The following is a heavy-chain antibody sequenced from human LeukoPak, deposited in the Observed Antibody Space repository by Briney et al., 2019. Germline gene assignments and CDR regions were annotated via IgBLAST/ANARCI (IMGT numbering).Heavy chain of an antibody. CDR1: GGSFSGYY. D-gene: IGHD2-2*01. CDR3: ASITSEGRIDN. CDR2: INHSGST. J-gene: IGHJ4*02. V-gene: IGHV4-34*01. Sequence: SETLSLTCAVYGGSFSGYYWSWIRQPPGKGLEWIGEINHSGSTNYNPSLKSRVTISVDTSKNQFSLSLGSVTAADMAVYYCASITSEGRIDNWGQGALVTVST.